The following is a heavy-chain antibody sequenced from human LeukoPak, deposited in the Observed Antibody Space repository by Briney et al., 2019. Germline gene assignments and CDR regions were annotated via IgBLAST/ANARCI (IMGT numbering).Heavy chain of an antibody. Sequence: SETLSLTCAVYGGSFTGYYWRWIRQPPGQGLEWIGEINHSGSTKYNPSLKSRVTISVDTSTNQFYCACHVVRYSAYDREEDPFDIWDQGTMVTVSS. CDR3: PFDI. V-gene: IGHV4-34*01. J-gene: IGHJ3*02. D-gene: IGHD5-12*01. CDR2: INHSGST. CDR1: GGSFTGYY.